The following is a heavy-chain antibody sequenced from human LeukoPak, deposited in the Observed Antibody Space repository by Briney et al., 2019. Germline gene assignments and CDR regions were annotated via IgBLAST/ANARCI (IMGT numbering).Heavy chain of an antibody. CDR1: GYSFTSYW. D-gene: IGHD1-26*01. CDR3: ARVGAYDYGMDV. Sequence: GESLKISCRGSGYSFTSYWISRVRQMPGKGLEWMGRIDPSDSYTNYSPSFQGHVTISADKSISTAYLQWSSLKASDTAMYYCARVGAYDYGMDVWGQGTTVTVSS. J-gene: IGHJ6*02. V-gene: IGHV5-10-1*01. CDR2: IDPSDSYT.